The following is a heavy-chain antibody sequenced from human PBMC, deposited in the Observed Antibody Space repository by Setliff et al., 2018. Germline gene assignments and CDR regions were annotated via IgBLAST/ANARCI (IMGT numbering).Heavy chain of an antibody. J-gene: IGHJ4*01. D-gene: IGHD2-15*01. CDR1: DDSFTSSRYY. CDR3: VRPGGTTVVARHFDY. Sequence: SETLSLTCTVSDDSFTSSRYYWSWIRQAPGSGLEWIGSISYSGTPYYNASVESRVTISIDTSRNQFSLELRSVTVADTATYYCVRPGGTTVVARHFDYWGSGILVTVPQ. CDR2: ISYSGTP. V-gene: IGHV4-39*01.